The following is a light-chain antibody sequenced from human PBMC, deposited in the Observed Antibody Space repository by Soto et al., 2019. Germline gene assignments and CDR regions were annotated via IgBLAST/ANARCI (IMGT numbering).Light chain of an antibody. Sequence: QSALTQPASVSGSPGQSITISCTGTSSDVGSHNIVSWYQQHPGKAPKLMIYEGSKRPSGISNRFSASKSGITASLTISGLRAEDEADYYCCSYAGSSTFVVFGGGTKLTVL. CDR1: SSDVGSHNI. CDR3: CSYAGSSTFVV. V-gene: IGLV2-23*03. CDR2: EGS. J-gene: IGLJ2*01.